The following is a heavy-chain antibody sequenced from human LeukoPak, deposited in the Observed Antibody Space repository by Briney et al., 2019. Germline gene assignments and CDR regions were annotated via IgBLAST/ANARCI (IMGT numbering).Heavy chain of an antibody. CDR1: GGSISSYY. D-gene: IGHD3-22*01. CDR2: IYTSGST. CDR3: ARDYHGSSYYPNDAFDI. Sequence: PETLSLTCTVSGGSISSYYWSWIRQPAGKGLEWIGRIYTSGSTNYNPSLKSRVTMSVDTSKNQFSLKLSSVTAADTAVYYCARDYHGSSYYPNDAFDIWGQGTMVTVSS. J-gene: IGHJ3*02. V-gene: IGHV4-4*07.